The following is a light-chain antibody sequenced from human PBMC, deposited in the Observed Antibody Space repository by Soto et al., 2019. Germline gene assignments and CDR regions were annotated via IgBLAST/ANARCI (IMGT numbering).Light chain of an antibody. Sequence: QSVLTQPASVSGSPGQSITISCTGTSSDIGGYNYVSWYQQHPGKAPKLMIYDVSYRPSGVSDRFSGSKSGNTASLTISGLQAEDEADYHCSSFATTTIPVFGGGTKLTVL. CDR1: SSDIGGYNY. V-gene: IGLV2-14*01. CDR3: SSFATTTIPV. CDR2: DVS. J-gene: IGLJ2*01.